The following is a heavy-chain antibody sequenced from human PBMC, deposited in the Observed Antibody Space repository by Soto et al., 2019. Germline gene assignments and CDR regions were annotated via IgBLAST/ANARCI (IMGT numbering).Heavy chain of an antibody. V-gene: IGHV3-72*01. CDR2: TRNKPNSYTT. D-gene: IGHD6-13*01. CDR3: AREEYDSSWLPYSPGWYFDL. J-gene: IGHJ2*01. Sequence: EVQLVESGGGLVQPGGSLRLSCAASGFSFSEHYMVWVRQAPGQGLEWVGRTRNKPNSYTTEYAASVKGRFTISRDDSKTSVYLQINSLKTEDTAVYYCAREEYDSSWLPYSPGWYFDLWGRGTLVGVSS. CDR1: GFSFSEHY.